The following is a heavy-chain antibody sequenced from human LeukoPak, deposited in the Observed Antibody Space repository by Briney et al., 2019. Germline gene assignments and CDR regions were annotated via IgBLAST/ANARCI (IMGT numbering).Heavy chain of an antibody. CDR3: ASGFFGPHSPLNDY. V-gene: IGHV4-38-2*02. Sequence: SETLSLTCTVSGYSISTGYYWDWIRQPPGKGLEWIGTFYHGGSTYYNPSLKSRVTISVDTSKNQFSLNLTSVTAADTAVYYCASGFFGPHSPLNDYWGQGTLVTVSS. J-gene: IGHJ4*02. CDR2: FYHGGST. D-gene: IGHD3-3*01. CDR1: GYSISTGYY.